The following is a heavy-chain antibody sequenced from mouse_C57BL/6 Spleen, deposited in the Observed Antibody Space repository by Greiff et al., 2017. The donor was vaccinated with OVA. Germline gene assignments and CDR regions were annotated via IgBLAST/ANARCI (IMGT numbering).Heavy chain of an antibody. J-gene: IGHJ3*01. CDR2: IDPVDGET. Sequence: EVMLVESGAELVKPGASVTLSCTASGFNIKDYYMNWVKQRTEQGLEWIGRIDPVDGETKYAPKFQGKATITADTSTNTAYLQLSSLTAEDTAVYYCAPKGSGFADWGQGTLVTVSA. CDR1: GFNIKDYY. D-gene: IGHD1-1*01. CDR3: APKGSGFAD. V-gene: IGHV14-2*01.